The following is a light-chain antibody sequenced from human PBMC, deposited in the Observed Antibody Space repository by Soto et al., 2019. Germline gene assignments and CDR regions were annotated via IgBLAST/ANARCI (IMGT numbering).Light chain of an antibody. Sequence: RASQSIDTWLAWHQQKPGQAPKLLISKASSLESGVPSRFSGSGSGTEFTLTISSLQPDDFALYYCQQYNDWPLTFGQGTKVDIK. J-gene: IGKJ1*01. CDR1: QSIDTW. V-gene: IGKV1-5*03. CDR2: KAS. CDR3: QQYNDWPLT.